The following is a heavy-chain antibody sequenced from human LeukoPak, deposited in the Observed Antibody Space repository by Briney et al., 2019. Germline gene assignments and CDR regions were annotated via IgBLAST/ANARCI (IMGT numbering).Heavy chain of an antibody. D-gene: IGHD1-26*01. CDR1: GFTFSSYS. Sequence: GGSLRLPCAASGFTFSSYSMNWVRQAPGKGLEWVSSISSSSSYIYYADSVKGRFAISRDNAKNSLYLQMNSLRAEDTAVYYCARGSSSGSYCPYWGQGTLVTVSS. CDR3: ARGSSSGSYCPY. J-gene: IGHJ4*02. CDR2: ISSSSSYI. V-gene: IGHV3-21*01.